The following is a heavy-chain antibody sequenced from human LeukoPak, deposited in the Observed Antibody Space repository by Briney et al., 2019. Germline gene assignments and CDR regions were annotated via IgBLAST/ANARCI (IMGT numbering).Heavy chain of an antibody. CDR2: ISVDGDDK. V-gene: IGHV3-30*14. J-gene: IGHJ4*02. CDR3: ARALRGDSWYSAY. Sequence: GGSLRLACVASGFTCSTYAMHWRRQPPGKGLKGVTLISVDGDDKLYAYTVKGRFTTSRDKSKNTLYLQMDSLRDEDTGVYYCARALRGDSWYSAYWGQGTLVTVSS. D-gene: IGHD2-21*01. CDR1: GFTCSTYA.